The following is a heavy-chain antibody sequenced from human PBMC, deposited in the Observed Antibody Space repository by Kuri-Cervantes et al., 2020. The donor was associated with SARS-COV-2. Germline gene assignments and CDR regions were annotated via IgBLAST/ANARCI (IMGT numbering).Heavy chain of an antibody. CDR3: ARGPTPIVGATHFDY. CDR1: GGSISSSSYY. Sequence: ESLKISCTVSGGSISSSSYYWGWIRQPPGKGLEWIGSIYYSGSTYYNPSLKSRVTISVDTSKNQFSLKLSSVTAADTAVYYCARGPTPIVGATHFDYWGQGTLVTVSS. CDR2: IYYSGST. D-gene: IGHD1-26*01. V-gene: IGHV4-39*01. J-gene: IGHJ4*02.